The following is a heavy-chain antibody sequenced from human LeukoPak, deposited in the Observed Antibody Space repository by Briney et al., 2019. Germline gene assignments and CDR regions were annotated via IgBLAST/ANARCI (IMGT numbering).Heavy chain of an antibody. CDR1: GGSFSGYY. D-gene: IGHD2-15*01. V-gene: IGHV4-4*07. CDR2: ISTIGST. J-gene: IGHJ6*03. Sequence: SETLSLTCAVYGGSFSGYYWSWIRQPAGKGLEWIGRISTIGSTNYNPSLSSRVTISRDTSKNQFSLKLSSVTAADTAVYYCARDGCGGSCFHYYYYYMDVWGKGTTVTISS. CDR3: ARDGCGGSCFHYYYYYMDV.